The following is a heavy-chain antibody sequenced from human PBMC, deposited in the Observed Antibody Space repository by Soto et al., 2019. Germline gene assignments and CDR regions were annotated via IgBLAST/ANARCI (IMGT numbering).Heavy chain of an antibody. J-gene: IGHJ6*02. CDR3: ARGGLGIAVAGSYYYYGMDV. CDR1: GFTFSSYA. V-gene: IGHV3-30-3*01. D-gene: IGHD6-19*01. CDR2: ISYDGSKK. Sequence: QVQLVESGGGVVQPGRSLRLSCAASGFTFSSYAMHWVRQAPGKGLEWVAVISYDGSKKYYADSVKGRFTISRDNSKNTLYLQMNSRRAEDTAVYYCARGGLGIAVAGSYYYYGMDVWGQGTTVTVSS.